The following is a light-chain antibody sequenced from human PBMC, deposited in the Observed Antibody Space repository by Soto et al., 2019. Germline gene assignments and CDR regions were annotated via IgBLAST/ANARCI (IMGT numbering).Light chain of an antibody. V-gene: IGLV1-44*01. CDR2: SNN. J-gene: IGLJ1*01. CDR1: SSNIGSNT. Sequence: VLIQPPSASGTPGQRVTISCSGSSSNIGSNTVNWYQQLPGTAPKLLIYSNNQRPSGVPDRFSGSKSGTSASLAISGLQSEDEADYSCAAWDESLNGYVFGTGTKVTVL. CDR3: AAWDESLNGYV.